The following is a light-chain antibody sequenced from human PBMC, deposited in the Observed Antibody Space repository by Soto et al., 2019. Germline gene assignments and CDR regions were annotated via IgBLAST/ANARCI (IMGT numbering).Light chain of an antibody. CDR1: SGHSSYA. J-gene: IGLJ2*01. CDR3: QTWGTGFQV. Sequence: QPVLTQPPSASASLGASVKLTCTLSSGHSSYAIAWHQNQPEKGPRYLMDLNNDGSHTKGDGIPDRFSGSSSGAERYLIISSLQSEDEADYYCQTWGTGFQVFGGGTKLTVL. CDR2: LNNDGSH. V-gene: IGLV4-69*01.